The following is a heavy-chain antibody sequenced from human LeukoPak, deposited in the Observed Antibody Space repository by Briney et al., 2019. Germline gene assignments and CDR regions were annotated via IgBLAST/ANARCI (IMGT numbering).Heavy chain of an antibody. CDR3: ARHSVTEMIFGFDN. CDR1: GGSISSSRFY. Sequence: SETLSLTCTVSGGSISSSRFYWGWIRQPPGKGLEWIGTIFYIGTTYYNPSLKSRVTISVDRTKNHFSLKLTSVTAAGTAVYYCARHSVTEMIFGFDNWGQGTLVTVPS. V-gene: IGHV4-39*01. D-gene: IGHD3/OR15-3a*01. J-gene: IGHJ4*02. CDR2: IFYIGTT.